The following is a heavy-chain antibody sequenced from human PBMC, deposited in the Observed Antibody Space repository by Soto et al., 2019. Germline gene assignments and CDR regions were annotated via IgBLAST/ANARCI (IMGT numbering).Heavy chain of an antibody. V-gene: IGHV4-30-2*01. CDR2: IYHSGST. Sequence: SETLSLTCAVSGGSISSGGYSWSWIRQPPGKGLEWIGYIYHSGSTYYNPSIKSRVTISVDRSKNQFSLKLSSVTAEDTAVYYCARGYLANYYYYGMDVWGQGTTVTVSS. CDR1: GGSISSGGYS. D-gene: IGHD3-10*01. CDR3: ARGYLANYYYYGMDV. J-gene: IGHJ6*02.